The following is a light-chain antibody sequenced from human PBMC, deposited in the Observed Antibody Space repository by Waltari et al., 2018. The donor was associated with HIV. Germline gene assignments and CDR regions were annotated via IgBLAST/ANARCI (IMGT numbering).Light chain of an antibody. CDR3: ASFAYGSTFYV. J-gene: IGLJ1*01. Sequence: QSALTQPASMSGSPGQSITISCTGTNNDIGYYDYITWYPHYPDKASNLLIYEVINRASGISSLFYGAKSCNTGSLTISGRQTEDEADYICASFAYGSTFYVFGNGT. CDR1: NNDIGYYDY. V-gene: IGLV2-14*01. CDR2: EVI.